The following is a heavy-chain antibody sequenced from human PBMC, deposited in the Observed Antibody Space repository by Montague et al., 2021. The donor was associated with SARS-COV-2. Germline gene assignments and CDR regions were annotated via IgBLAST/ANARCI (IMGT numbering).Heavy chain of an antibody. Sequence: SETLSLTCTVSGGSVSSDTHKWAWLRQPPGKGLECIASLFYKGNTYYHPSVSSRFTIAINTSKNQFFMRVAAVTAADTDDYYCARVLNGGHDDWGPGALVTVSS. CDR2: LFYKGNT. V-gene: IGHV4-39*01. CDR1: GGSVSSDTHK. CDR3: ARVLNGGHDD. J-gene: IGHJ4*02. D-gene: IGHD3-16*01.